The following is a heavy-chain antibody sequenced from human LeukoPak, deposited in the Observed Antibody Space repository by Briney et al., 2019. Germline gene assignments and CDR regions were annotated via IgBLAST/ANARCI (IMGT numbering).Heavy chain of an antibody. Sequence: GGSLRLSCAASGFTFSSYAMHWVRQAPGKGLEWVAVISYDGSNKYYADSVKGRFTISRDNSKNTLYLQMNSLRAEDTAVYYCARFSTAVAFGINGMDVWGQGTTVTVSS. V-gene: IGHV3-30-3*01. CDR3: ARFSTAVAFGINGMDV. J-gene: IGHJ6*02. CDR1: GFTFSSYA. CDR2: ISYDGSNK. D-gene: IGHD6-19*01.